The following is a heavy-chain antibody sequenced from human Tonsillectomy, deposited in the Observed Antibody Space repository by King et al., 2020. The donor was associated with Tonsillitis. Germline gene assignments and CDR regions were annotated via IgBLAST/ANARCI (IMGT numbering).Heavy chain of an antibody. D-gene: IGHD4-11*01. CDR1: GGTFSNYA. Sequence: VQLVQSGAEVKKPGSSVKVSCKGSGGTFSNYAISWVRQAPGQGLELMGRIIPILGIANYAQKFQGRVMITADKSTSTAYMELSSLRSEDTAVYYCATTPRTVTTYYYYYYYMDVWGKGTTVTVSS. J-gene: IGHJ6*03. CDR3: ATTPRTVTTYYYYYYYMDV. V-gene: IGHV1-69*04. CDR2: IIPILGIA.